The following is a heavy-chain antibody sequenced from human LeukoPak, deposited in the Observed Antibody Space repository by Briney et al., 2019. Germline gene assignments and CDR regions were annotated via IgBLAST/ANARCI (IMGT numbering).Heavy chain of an antibody. CDR2: IYHSGTT. D-gene: IGHD3-10*01. J-gene: IGHJ5*02. V-gene: IGHV4-34*10. CDR1: GGPFVGYY. Sequence: SDTLSLTCTVSGGPFVGYYWTWLRQPPGKGLEWIGYIYHSGTTYYNPSLKSRVTMSVDTSKNQFFLKVNSVTAADTAVYYCARAVLDNENYYAWFDPWGQGTLVTVSS. CDR3: ARAVLDNENYYAWFDP.